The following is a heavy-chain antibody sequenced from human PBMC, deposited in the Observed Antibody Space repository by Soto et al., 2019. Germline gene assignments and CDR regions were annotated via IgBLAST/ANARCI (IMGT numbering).Heavy chain of an antibody. CDR1: GGSIRSGGYY. V-gene: IGHV4-31*03. J-gene: IGHJ4*02. D-gene: IGHD3-22*01. Sequence: QVQLQESRPGLVKPSQTLSLTSTGSGGSIRSGGYYWIWIRQHPATGLEWLRNIFYSGSTYYNPSFKSRVTRSVETSKNQFSLNLSSVTAADSAVYCCARSYYNSVVYGYWGQVPLVIVSS. CDR3: ARSYYNSVVYGY. CDR2: IFYSGST.